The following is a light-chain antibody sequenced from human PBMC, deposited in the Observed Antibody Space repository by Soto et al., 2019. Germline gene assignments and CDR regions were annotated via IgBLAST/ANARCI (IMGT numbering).Light chain of an antibody. CDR3: SSYTSTSTLV. CDR2: DVG. Sequence: QSVLTQPASVSGSPGQSITISCTGTSSDVGSYNYVSWYQQHPGKAPKLMIYDVGNRPSGVSNRFSGSKSGNTASLTISGLQSEDEADYYCSSYTSTSTLVFGTGTKVTV. V-gene: IGLV2-14*01. J-gene: IGLJ1*01. CDR1: SSDVGSYNY.